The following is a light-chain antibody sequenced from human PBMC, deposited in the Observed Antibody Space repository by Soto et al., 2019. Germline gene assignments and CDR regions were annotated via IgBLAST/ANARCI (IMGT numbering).Light chain of an antibody. CDR3: QQYGSSPTT. Sequence: EIVFTQSPCTLSLSPFERPTLSCRASQTVLNNYLTWYQQKPGQAPRRLIFGASIRATGIPDRFSGSGSGADFTLTISRLEPEDFAVYYCQQYGSSPTTFGQGTKVDNK. J-gene: IGKJ1*01. CDR1: QTVLNNY. V-gene: IGKV3-20*01. CDR2: GAS.